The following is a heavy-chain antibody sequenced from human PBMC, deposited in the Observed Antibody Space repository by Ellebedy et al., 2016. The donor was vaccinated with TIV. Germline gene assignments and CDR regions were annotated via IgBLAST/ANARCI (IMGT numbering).Heavy chain of an antibody. V-gene: IGHV1-2*02. J-gene: IGHJ4*02. D-gene: IGHD3-10*01. Sequence: ASVKVSCKASGYTFTAHFMHWVRQAPGQGLEWMGWINPNSGGTNYAQKFQGRVTLTRDTSISTAYMELSRLRSDDTAVYYCARAPALNDMIRGLRSGAPDYWGQGTLVTVSS. CDR2: INPNSGGT. CDR1: GYTFTAHF. CDR3: ARAPALNDMIRGLRSGAPDY.